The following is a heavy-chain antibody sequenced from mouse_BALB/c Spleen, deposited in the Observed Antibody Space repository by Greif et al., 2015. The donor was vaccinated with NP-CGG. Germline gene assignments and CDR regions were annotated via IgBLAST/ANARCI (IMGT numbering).Heavy chain of an antibody. CDR2: ILPGSGST. D-gene: IGHD2-2*01. J-gene: IGHJ3*01. CDR1: GYTFSSYW. V-gene: IGHV1-9*01. Sequence: QVQLQQSGAELMKPGASVKISCKATGYTFSSYWIEWVKQRPGHGLEWIGEILPGSGSTNYNEKFKVKATFTADTSSNTAYMQLSSLTSEDSAVYYCARRGYTGAYWGQGTLVTVSA. CDR3: ARRGYTGAY.